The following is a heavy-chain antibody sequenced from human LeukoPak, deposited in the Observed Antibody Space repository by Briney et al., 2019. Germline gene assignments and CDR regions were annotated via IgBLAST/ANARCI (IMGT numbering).Heavy chain of an antibody. CDR2: ISYGGTTK. D-gene: IGHD3-9*01. Sequence: AGGPLRLSCAASGFTFSSSAMHWVRQAPGKGLEWVAVISYGGTTKIYAESVKGRFTISRDNSKDTLYLQMNSLTTQDTAVYYCAKAESPDILSGYYRSYFDHWGQGTLVTVSS. CDR1: GFTFSSSA. J-gene: IGHJ4*02. V-gene: IGHV3-30*04. CDR3: AKAESPDILSGYYRSYFDH.